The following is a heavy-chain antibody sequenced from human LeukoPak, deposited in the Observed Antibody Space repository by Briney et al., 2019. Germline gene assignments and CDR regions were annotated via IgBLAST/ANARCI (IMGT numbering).Heavy chain of an antibody. CDR1: GGSISSYY. V-gene: IGHV4-59*12. CDR3: ARRRLTYYYGSGSYQDY. J-gene: IGHJ4*02. CDR2: IYYSGST. Sequence: SETLSLTCTVSGGSISSYYWSWIRQPPGKGLEWIGYIYYSGSTNYNPSLESRVTISVDTSKNQFSLKLSSVTAADTAVYYCARRRLTYYYGSGSYQDYWGQGTLVTVSS. D-gene: IGHD3-10*01.